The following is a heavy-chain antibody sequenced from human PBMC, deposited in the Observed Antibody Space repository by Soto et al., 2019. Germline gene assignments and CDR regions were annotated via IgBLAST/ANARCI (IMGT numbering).Heavy chain of an antibody. Sequence: GGSLRLSCAASGFTFSTYAMSWVRQAPGEGLEWVSLISGSGATTYHADSVKGRFTISRDNSNKTLYLQMSSLRVEDTAVYYCAKDRGGHHYYGMDVWGQGTTVTVSS. CDR1: GFTFSTYA. CDR3: AKDRGGHHYYGMDV. J-gene: IGHJ6*02. D-gene: IGHD3-16*01. V-gene: IGHV3-23*01. CDR2: ISGSGATT.